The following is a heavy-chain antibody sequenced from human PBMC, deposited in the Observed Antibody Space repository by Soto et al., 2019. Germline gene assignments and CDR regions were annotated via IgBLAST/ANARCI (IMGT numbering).Heavy chain of an antibody. V-gene: IGHV4-4*02. CDR3: VSVGGVGGRFPI. CDR2: ILHTGST. D-gene: IGHD1-26*01. CDR1: GGSISNDNW. Sequence: QVQLQESGPGLVKPSETLSLTCAVSGGSISNDNWWSWVRPPPGMGLEWLGEILHTGSTNYNPSLESRVTISVDTSKNQFSLQLNSVTAADTAVYFCVSVGGVGGRFPIWGQGTMVTVSS. J-gene: IGHJ3*02.